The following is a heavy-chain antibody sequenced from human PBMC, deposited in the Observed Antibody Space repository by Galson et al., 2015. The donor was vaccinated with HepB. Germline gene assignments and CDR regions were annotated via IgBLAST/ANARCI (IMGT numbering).Heavy chain of an antibody. CDR2: MNPNSGNT. V-gene: IGHV1-8*02. J-gene: IGHJ6*02. CDR1: GYTFTSYY. D-gene: IGHD2-2*01. Sequence: SVKVSCKASGYTFTSYYMHWVRQAPGQGLEWMGWMNPNSGNTGYAQKFQGRVTMTRNTSISTAYMELSSLRSEDTAVYYCARGDIVVVPAAAYYYYGMNVWGQGTTVTVSS. CDR3: ARGDIVVVPAAAYYYYGMNV.